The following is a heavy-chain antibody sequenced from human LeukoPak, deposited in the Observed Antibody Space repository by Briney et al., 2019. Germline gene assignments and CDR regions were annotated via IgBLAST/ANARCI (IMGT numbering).Heavy chain of an antibody. CDR2: IHHSGST. J-gene: IGHJ4*02. V-gene: IGHV4-59*01. Sequence: SETLSLTCRVSGGSMSSYYWSWIRQSPAKGQEWIGYIHHSGSTDYNSSLKSQVTLTEDTSKNQFSLKLSSVTAADTAVYYCAKGWETTVSDYWGQGTVVTVSS. CDR3: AKGWETTVSDY. D-gene: IGHD1-26*01. CDR1: GGSMSSYY.